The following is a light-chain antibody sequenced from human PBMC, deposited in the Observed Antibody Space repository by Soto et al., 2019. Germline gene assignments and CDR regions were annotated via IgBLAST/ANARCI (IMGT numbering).Light chain of an antibody. Sequence: AQSPGPKYVSPGDRVTLSCRASQSVDINLAWYQQRAGQAPRLLVYGASTKATDMPGRFSGRGSGTEFTLTINNLQSEDFAVYYCQQYRKWPRTVGQGTKVDNK. V-gene: IGKV3-15*01. J-gene: IGKJ1*01. CDR3: QQYRKWPRT. CDR2: GAS. CDR1: QSVDIN.